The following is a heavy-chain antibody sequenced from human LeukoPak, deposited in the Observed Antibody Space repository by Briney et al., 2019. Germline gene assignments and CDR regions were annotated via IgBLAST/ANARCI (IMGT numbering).Heavy chain of an antibody. J-gene: IGHJ4*02. CDR3: TSSGSRWDYFDY. Sequence: GGSLRLSCAAPGFTFSKAWMIWVRQAPGKGLEWVARIKTKPEGGTTDYAAPVKGRLTISRDDSKNTLYLQMNSLKTEDTAVYYCTSSGSRWDYFDYWGQGTLATVSS. CDR1: GFTFSKAW. D-gene: IGHD4-23*01. V-gene: IGHV3-15*05. CDR2: IKTKPEGGTT.